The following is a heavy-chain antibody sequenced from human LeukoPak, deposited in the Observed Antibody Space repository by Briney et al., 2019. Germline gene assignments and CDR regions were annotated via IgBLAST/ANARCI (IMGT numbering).Heavy chain of an antibody. V-gene: IGHV4-34*01. CDR2: INDYTGNT. Sequence: SETLSLTCDVFGGSFTDYFWTWIRQSPGKGLEWIGEINDYTGNTNYNPSLNSRVSISLEKSKNQFSLELRSVTAADTAVYYCARGRIAKIVVVHSFQYGMDVWGQGTTVTVSS. D-gene: IGHD3-22*01. J-gene: IGHJ6*02. CDR1: GGSFTDYF. CDR3: ARGRIAKIVVVHSFQYGMDV.